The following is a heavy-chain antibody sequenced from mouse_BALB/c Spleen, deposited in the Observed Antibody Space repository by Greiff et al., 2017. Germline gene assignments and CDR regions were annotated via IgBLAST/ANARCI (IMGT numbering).Heavy chain of an antibody. D-gene: IGHD1-2*01. J-gene: IGHJ4*01. CDR1: GYTFTSYW. CDR3: TRFITTPLAYYYAMDY. Sequence: VQLKESGTVLARPGASVKMSCKASGYTFTSYWMHWVKQRPGQGLEWIGAIYPVNSDTSYNQKFKGKAKLTAVTSTSTAYMELSSLTNEDSAVYYCTRFITTPLAYYYAMDYWGQGTSVTVAS. V-gene: IGHV1-5*01. CDR2: IYPVNSDT.